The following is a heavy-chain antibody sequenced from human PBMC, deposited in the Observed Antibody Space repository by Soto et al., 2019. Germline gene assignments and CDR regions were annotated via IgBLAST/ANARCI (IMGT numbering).Heavy chain of an antibody. V-gene: IGHV2-5*02. Sequence: QITLKESGPTLVKPTQTLTLTCTFSGFSLSTSGVGVGWIRQPPGKALEWLALIYWDDDKRYSPSLKSRLTISKDTSKNQVVLTMTNMDPVDTATYYCAHNEKGVIEYYFDYWGQGTLVTVSS. D-gene: IGHD2-21*01. CDR2: IYWDDDK. CDR3: AHNEKGVIEYYFDY. J-gene: IGHJ4*02. CDR1: GFSLSTSGVG.